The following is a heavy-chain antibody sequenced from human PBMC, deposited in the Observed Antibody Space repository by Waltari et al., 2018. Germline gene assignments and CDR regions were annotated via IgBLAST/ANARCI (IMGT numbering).Heavy chain of an antibody. D-gene: IGHD3-3*01. J-gene: IGHJ4*02. CDR1: EFSIAYYW. CDR3: ATQSWSNFEY. Sequence: EEELVESGGGLVESGGARMFICAASEFSIAYYWVTWVRQAPGKGLEWVANIKEDGSEKYYVDSVKGRFTISRDNAKNSLYLQMSSLRVEDTAVYYCATQSWSNFEYWGQGTLVTVSS. V-gene: IGHV3-7*01. CDR2: IKEDGSEK.